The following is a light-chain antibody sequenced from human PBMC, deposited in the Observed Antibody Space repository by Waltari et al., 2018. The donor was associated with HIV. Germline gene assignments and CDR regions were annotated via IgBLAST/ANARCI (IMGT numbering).Light chain of an antibody. CDR1: ALPKQY. CDR2: RDS. Sequence: YELTQPPSVSVSPGQTARINCSGDALPKQYAYWYQQKPGQAPVLVIYRDSERPSGIPERFSGSSSGTTVTLTISGVQAEDEADYYCQSADSSGTYVVFGGGTKLTVL. CDR3: QSADSSGTYVV. V-gene: IGLV3-25*03. J-gene: IGLJ2*01.